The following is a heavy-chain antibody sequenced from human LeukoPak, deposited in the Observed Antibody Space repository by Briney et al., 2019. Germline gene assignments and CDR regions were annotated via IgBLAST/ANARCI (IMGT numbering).Heavy chain of an antibody. CDR2: IYTSGST. Sequence: SETLSLTCTVSGGSINSGNYYWNWIRQPAGKGLEWVGRIYTSGSTNYNPSLKSRVTISIDTSKNQFSLNLSSVTAADTAVYYCARDGGYGDHYFDYWGQGTLVTVSS. CDR1: GGSINSGNYY. V-gene: IGHV4-61*02. CDR3: ARDGGYGDHYFDY. J-gene: IGHJ4*02. D-gene: IGHD4-17*01.